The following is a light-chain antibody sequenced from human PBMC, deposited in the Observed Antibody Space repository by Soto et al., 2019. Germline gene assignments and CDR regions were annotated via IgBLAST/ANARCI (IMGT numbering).Light chain of an antibody. J-gene: IGLJ2*01. V-gene: IGLV1-36*01. CDR3: AARDDRLNGRV. CDR2: YDD. CDR1: SSNIGDNA. Sequence: QSVLIQPPSVSGAHGQTVTISCSGSSSNIGDNAVTWYQQVPGKAPRLLIYYDDLLPSGVSDRFSGSRSGTSASLAISGLQPEDEADYYCAARDDRLNGRVFGGGTKVTVL.